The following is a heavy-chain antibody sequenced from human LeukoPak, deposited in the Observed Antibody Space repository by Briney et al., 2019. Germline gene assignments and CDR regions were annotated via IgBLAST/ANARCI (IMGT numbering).Heavy chain of an antibody. CDR3: ARYNLGYCSGGSCYSDAFDI. CDR2: IKQEGGEK. CDR1: AFTFSSYW. J-gene: IGHJ3*02. Sequence: GGSFRLSCAASAFTFSSYWMVSVRQVPGKGLELVANIKQEGGEKYHVDSVKGRFTISRDNAKNPLYLQMNSLRAEDPAVYYCARYNLGYCSGGSCYSDAFDIWGQGTMVTVSS. V-gene: IGHV3-7*01. D-gene: IGHD2-15*01.